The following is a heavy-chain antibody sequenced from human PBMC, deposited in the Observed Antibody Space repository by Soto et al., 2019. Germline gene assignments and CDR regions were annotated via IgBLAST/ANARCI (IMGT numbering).Heavy chain of an antibody. CDR1: GYTFTSYG. J-gene: IGHJ4*02. CDR3: ASCRGSYPLDY. CDR2: ISAYNGNT. V-gene: IGHV1-18*01. Sequence: QVQLVQSGAEVKKPGASVKVSCKASGYTFTSYGITWLRQAPGQGLEWMGWISAYNGNTNYAQKPQGRVTTTTDTSTRTAYMELRGLRSDAPAVYYCASCRGSYPLDYWGQGTLVTVSS. D-gene: IGHD1-26*01.